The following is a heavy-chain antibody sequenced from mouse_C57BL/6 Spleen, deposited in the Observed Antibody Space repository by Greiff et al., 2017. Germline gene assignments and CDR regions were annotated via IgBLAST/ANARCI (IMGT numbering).Heavy chain of an antibody. J-gene: IGHJ4*01. V-gene: IGHV1-69*01. CDR2: FDPSDSYT. CDR3: ARVGRYYYAMDY. Sequence: VQLQQPGAELVMPGASVKLSCKASGYTFTSYWMHWVKQRPGQGLEWIGEFDPSDSYTNYNQKFKGKSTLTVDKSSSTAYMQLSSLTSEDSAVYYCARVGRYYYAMDYWGQGTSVTVSA. CDR1: GYTFTSYW.